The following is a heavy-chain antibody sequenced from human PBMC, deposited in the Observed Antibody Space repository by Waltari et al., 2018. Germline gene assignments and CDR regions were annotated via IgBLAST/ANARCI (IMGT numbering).Heavy chain of an antibody. CDR3: ATAVVPAASDAFDI. CDR2: INPNSGGT. Sequence: QVQLVQSGAAVKKPGASVTVSCKAAGYTFTGYYMHWVRPAPGQGLEWMGRINPNSGGTNYAQKFQGRVTMTRDTSISTAYMELSRLRSDDTAVYYCATAVVPAASDAFDIWGQGTMVTVSS. J-gene: IGHJ3*02. V-gene: IGHV1-2*06. CDR1: GYTFTGYY. D-gene: IGHD2-2*01.